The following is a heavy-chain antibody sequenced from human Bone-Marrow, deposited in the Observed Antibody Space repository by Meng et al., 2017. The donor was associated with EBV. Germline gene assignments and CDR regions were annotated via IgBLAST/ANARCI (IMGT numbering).Heavy chain of an antibody. CDR1: GFTVRSSY. J-gene: IGHJ5*02. V-gene: IGHV3-53*01. CDR3: ARSYGSTLDWFDP. CDR2: IHSVGNA. D-gene: IGHD2-2*01. Sequence: EVQLVESGGGLIQPGGSLRLSCAASGFTVRSSYMSWVRQPPGRGLEWVSVIHSVGNAYYADSVRGRFTLSRDNSKNTLYLRMNYLRAEDTAVYYCARSYGSTLDWFDPWGQGTLVTVSS.